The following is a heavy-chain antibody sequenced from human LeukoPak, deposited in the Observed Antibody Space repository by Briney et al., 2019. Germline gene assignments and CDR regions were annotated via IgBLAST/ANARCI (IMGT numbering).Heavy chain of an antibody. D-gene: IGHD4-17*01. CDR1: GFTLSSYS. J-gene: IGHJ4*02. CDR2: ISSSSSTI. Sequence: GGSLRLSCAASGFTLSSYSMNWVRQAPGRGLEWVSYISSSSSTIYYADSVKGRFTISRDNAKNSLDLQMNSLRDEDTAVYYCARVTVTTNDYWGQGTLVTVSS. V-gene: IGHV3-48*02. CDR3: ARVTVTTNDY.